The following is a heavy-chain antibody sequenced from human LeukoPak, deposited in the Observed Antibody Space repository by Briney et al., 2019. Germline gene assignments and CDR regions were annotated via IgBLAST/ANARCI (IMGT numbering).Heavy chain of an antibody. Sequence: GASVKVSCKASGYTFTGYYMHWVRQAPGQGLEWMGWINPNSGGTNYAQKFQGRVTMTRDTSISTAYMELSRLRSDDTAVYYCARETYDDYGGNSEGNNWFDPWGQGTLVTVSS. J-gene: IGHJ5*02. CDR3: ARETYDDYGGNSEGNNWFDP. V-gene: IGHV1-2*02. CDR2: INPNSGGT. CDR1: GYTFTGYY. D-gene: IGHD4-23*01.